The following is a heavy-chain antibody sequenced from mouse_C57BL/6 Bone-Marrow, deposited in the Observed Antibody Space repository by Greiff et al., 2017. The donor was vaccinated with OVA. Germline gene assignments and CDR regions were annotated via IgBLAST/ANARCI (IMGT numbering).Heavy chain of an antibody. D-gene: IGHD1-1*01. J-gene: IGHJ1*03. CDR3: ARGPITTVPSPYWYFDV. CDR1: GYTFTTYP. V-gene: IGHV1-47*01. CDR2: FHPYNDDT. Sequence: QVQLQPSGAELVKPGASVKMSCKASGYTFTTYPIEWMKQNHGKSLEWIGNFHPYNDDTKYNEKFKGKATLTVEKSSSTVYLELSRLTSDDSAVYYCARGPITTVPSPYWYFDVWGTGTTVTVSS.